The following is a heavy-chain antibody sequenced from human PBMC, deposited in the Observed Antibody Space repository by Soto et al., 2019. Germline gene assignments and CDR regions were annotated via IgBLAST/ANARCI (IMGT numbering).Heavy chain of an antibody. CDR2: MYYSGST. Sequence: SDTLSLTCTVSGGSISSSNYYWGWIRQPPGKGLEWIGTMYYSGSTYYNPSLKSRVTISVDTSKNQLSLKLSSVTAADTAVYYCARTDSSGYYLFDYWGKGTLVTVSS. D-gene: IGHD3-22*01. V-gene: IGHV4-39*07. CDR3: ARTDSSGYYLFDY. J-gene: IGHJ4*02. CDR1: GGSISSSNYY.